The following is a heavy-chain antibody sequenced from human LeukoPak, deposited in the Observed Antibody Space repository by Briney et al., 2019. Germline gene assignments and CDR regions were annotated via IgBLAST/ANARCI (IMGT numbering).Heavy chain of an antibody. Sequence: PGGSLRLSCAASGFTFSSYAMSWVRQAPGKGLEWVSAISGSGGSTYYADSVKGRFTLSRDNARNSLYLQMNSLRVEDTAVYYCGRGHWGLDSWGQGTLVSVSS. D-gene: IGHD7-27*01. CDR2: ISGSGGST. J-gene: IGHJ4*02. CDR3: GRGHWGLDS. V-gene: IGHV3-23*01. CDR1: GFTFSSYA.